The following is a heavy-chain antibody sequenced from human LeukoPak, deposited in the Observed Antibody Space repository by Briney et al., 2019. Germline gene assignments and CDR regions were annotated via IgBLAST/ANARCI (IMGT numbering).Heavy chain of an antibody. CDR1: GFIFSNSG. V-gene: IGHV3-30*02. D-gene: IGHD3-22*01. CDR2: IRYDGSNK. CDR3: AKDSPDSSCYYKLDY. J-gene: IGHJ4*02. Sequence: GGSLRLSSAAPGFIFSNSGMHSVRQAPGKGLQWVAFIRYDGSNKYYADSVKGRFTISRDSSKNTLYLQMNSLRAEDTAVYYCAKDSPDSSCYYKLDYWGQGTLVTVSS.